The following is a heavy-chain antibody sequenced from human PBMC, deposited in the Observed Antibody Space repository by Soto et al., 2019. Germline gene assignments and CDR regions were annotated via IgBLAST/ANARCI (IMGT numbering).Heavy chain of an antibody. D-gene: IGHD3-3*01. CDR3: ASYRLLRFLEWLSPHFDY. Sequence: PGGSLRLSCAASGFTFSSYAMSWVRQAPGKGLEWVSAISGSGGSTYYADSVKGRFTISRDNSKNTLYLQMNSLRAEDTAVYYCASYRLLRFLEWLSPHFDYWGQGTLVTVSS. CDR2: ISGSGGST. CDR1: GFTFSSYA. V-gene: IGHV3-23*01. J-gene: IGHJ4*02.